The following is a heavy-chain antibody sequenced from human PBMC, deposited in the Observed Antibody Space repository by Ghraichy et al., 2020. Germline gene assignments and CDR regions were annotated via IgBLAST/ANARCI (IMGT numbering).Heavy chain of an antibody. D-gene: IGHD2-21*02. V-gene: IGHV4-39*01. CDR3: ARLGLHVGNFDY. J-gene: IGHJ4*02. Sequence: SETLSLTCTVSGGSISSSSYYWGWIRQPPGKGLEWIGSIYYSGSTYYNPSLKSRVTISVDTSKNQFSLKLSSVTAADTAVYYCARLGLHVGNFDYWGQGTLVTVSS. CDR1: GGSISSSSYY. CDR2: IYYSGST.